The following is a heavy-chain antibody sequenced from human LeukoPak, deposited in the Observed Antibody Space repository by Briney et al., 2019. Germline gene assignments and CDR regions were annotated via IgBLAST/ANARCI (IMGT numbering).Heavy chain of an antibody. V-gene: IGHV7-4-1*02. CDR2: INTNTGHP. J-gene: IGHJ4*02. CDR3: ARIDPESSGYYYYFDS. D-gene: IGHD3-22*01. CDR1: GYTFTSYA. Sequence: ASVKVSCKASGYTFTSYAMNWVRQAPGQGLEWMGWINTNTGHPAYAQGFTGRFVFSLATSVRTAYLQITSLKAEDTAVYYCARIDPESSGYYYYFDSWGQGTLVSVSS.